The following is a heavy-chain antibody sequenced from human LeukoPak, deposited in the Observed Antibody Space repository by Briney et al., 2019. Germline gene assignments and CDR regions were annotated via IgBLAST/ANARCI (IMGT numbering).Heavy chain of an antibody. CDR1: GGTFSIYA. Sequence: SVKVSCKASGGTFSIYAISWVRQAPGQGLEWMGRIIPIFGTANYAQKFQGRVTITTDESTSTAYMELSSLRSEDTAVYYCARDGSITMVRGVIRDSYWFGPWGQGTLVTVSS. CDR2: IIPIFGTA. CDR3: ARDGSITMVRGVIRDSYWFGP. J-gene: IGHJ5*02. V-gene: IGHV1-69*05. D-gene: IGHD3-10*01.